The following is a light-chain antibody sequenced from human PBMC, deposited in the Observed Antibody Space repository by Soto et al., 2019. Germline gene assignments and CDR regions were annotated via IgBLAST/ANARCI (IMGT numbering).Light chain of an antibody. CDR3: QQYGSSLFT. CDR2: GTS. CDR1: QSVISTS. Sequence: DIVLTQSPGTLSLSPGERATLSCRASQSVISTSLAWYQQKPGQAPRLLIYGTSTRATGIPDRFSGSGSGTDFTLTISRLEPEDFAVYYCQQYGSSLFTFGPGTKVDIK. J-gene: IGKJ3*01. V-gene: IGKV3-20*01.